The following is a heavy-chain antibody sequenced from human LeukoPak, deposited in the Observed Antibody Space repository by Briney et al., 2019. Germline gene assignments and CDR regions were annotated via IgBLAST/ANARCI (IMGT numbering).Heavy chain of an antibody. CDR3: AREKQKYSSGWYCLDY. V-gene: IGHV3-23*01. CDR2: ISGGGGST. J-gene: IGHJ4*02. CDR1: GFTFSNYA. Sequence: PGGSLRLSCAASGFTFSNYAMSWVRQAPGKGLEWVSVISGGGGSTYYADSVKGRFTISRDNAKNTQYLQMNSLRAEDTAVYYCAREKQKYSSGWYCLDYWGQGTLVTVSS. D-gene: IGHD6-19*01.